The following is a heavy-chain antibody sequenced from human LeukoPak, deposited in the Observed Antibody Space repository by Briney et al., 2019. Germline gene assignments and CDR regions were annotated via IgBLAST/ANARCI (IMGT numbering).Heavy chain of an antibody. J-gene: IGHJ4*02. V-gene: IGHV4-61*02. D-gene: IGHD3-9*01. CDR1: GDSISSVNYY. CDR2: IYTSGST. CDR3: ARAASDYDVLTGYIPAPFDY. Sequence: RASQTLSLTCTVSGDSISSVNYYWSWIRQPAGKGLEWIGRIYTSGSTNYNPSLKSRLTISVDTSKNQFSLKLSSVTAADTAVYYCARAASDYDVLTGYIPAPFDYWGQGTLVTVSS.